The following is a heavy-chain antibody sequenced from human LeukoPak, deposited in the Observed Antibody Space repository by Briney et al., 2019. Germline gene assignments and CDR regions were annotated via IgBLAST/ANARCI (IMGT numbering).Heavy chain of an antibody. D-gene: IGHD2-2*01. Sequence: SETLSLTCTVSGGSISSYYWSWIRQPPGKGLEWIGYIYYSGSTNDNPSLKSRVCVSVDTSKNQFSLKLSSVTAADTAVYYCARGGVVPAAYYYYMDVWGKGTTVTVSS. CDR1: GGSISSYY. V-gene: IGHV4-59*01. CDR3: ARGGVVPAAYYYYMDV. J-gene: IGHJ6*03. CDR2: IYYSGST.